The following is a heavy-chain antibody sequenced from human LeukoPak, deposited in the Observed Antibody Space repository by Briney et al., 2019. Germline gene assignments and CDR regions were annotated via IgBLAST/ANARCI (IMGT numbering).Heavy chain of an antibody. CDR2: IYSGGST. V-gene: IGHV3-53*01. CDR1: GFTVSSNY. CDR3: AKRQPNYYMDV. Sequence: GGSLRLSCAASGFTVSSNYMSWVRQAPGKGLEWVSVIYSGGSTYYADSVKGRFTISRDNSKNTLYLQMNSLRAEDTAVYYCAKRQPNYYMDVWGKGTTVTVSS. J-gene: IGHJ6*03.